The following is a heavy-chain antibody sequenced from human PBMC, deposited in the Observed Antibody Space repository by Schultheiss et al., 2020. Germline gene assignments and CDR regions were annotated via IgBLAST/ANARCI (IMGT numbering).Heavy chain of an antibody. CDR1: GYTFTSYD. Sequence: ASVKVSCKASGYTFTSYDINWVRQAPGQGLEWMGWMNPNSGNTGYAQKFQGRVTMTTDTSTSTAYMELRSLRSDDTAVYYCARNGCSSWYLPYYYGMDVWGQGTTVTVSS. V-gene: IGHV1-8*01. D-gene: IGHD6-13*01. J-gene: IGHJ6*02. CDR3: ARNGCSSWYLPYYYGMDV. CDR2: MNPNSGNT.